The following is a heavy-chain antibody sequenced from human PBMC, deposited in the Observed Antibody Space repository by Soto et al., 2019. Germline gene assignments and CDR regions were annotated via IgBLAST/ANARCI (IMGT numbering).Heavy chain of an antibody. V-gene: IGHV1-69*13. D-gene: IGHD5-18*01. CDR1: GGTFSSYA. CDR3: ARVMGYSYGTDYSYYYGMDV. J-gene: IGHJ6*02. CDR2: IIPIFGTA. Sequence: SVKVSCKASGGTFSSYAISWVRQAPGQGLEWMGGIIPIFGTANYAQKFQGRVTITADESTSTAYMELSSLRSEDTAVYYCARVMGYSYGTDYSYYYGMDVWGQGTTVTVSS.